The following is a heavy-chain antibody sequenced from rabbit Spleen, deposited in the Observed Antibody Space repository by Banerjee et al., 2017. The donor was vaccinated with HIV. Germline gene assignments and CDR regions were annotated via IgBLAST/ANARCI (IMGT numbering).Heavy chain of an antibody. CDR3: ARDAGRGDYIDGVFNL. CDR2: VDPIFGNT. V-gene: IGHV1S43*01. J-gene: IGHJ4*01. CDR1: GVSFSFNNY. D-gene: IGHD8-1*01. Sequence: QEQLEESGGDLVQPEGSLTLTCTASGVSFSFNNYMCWVRQAPGKGLEWIGCVDPIFGNTYYASWVNGRFSISSHNAQNTLYLQLNSLTAADTATYFCARDAGRGDYIDGVFNLWGPGT.